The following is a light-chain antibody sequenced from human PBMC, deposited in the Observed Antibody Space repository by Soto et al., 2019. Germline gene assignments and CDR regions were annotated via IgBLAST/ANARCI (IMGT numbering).Light chain of an antibody. CDR3: QKYNGAPRT. V-gene: IGKV3-20*01. Sequence: EIVLTQSPGTLSLSPGERATLSCRASQSVSLSLAWYQMRPGQPPRLLIYGASTRATDIPARFSGSGSGTDFTLTISRLEPEDFATYYCQKYNGAPRTFGQGTKVDIK. CDR2: GAS. J-gene: IGKJ1*01. CDR1: QSVSLS.